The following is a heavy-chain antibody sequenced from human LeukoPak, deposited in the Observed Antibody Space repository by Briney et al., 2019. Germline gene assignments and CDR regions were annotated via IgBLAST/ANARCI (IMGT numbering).Heavy chain of an antibody. V-gene: IGHV1-2*02. CDR1: GYTFTGYY. J-gene: IGHJ3*02. Sequence: ASVKVSCKASGYTFTGYYMHWVRQAPGQGLEWMGWINPNSGGTNYAQKFQGRVTMTRDTSISTAYMELSRLRSDDTAVYYCARADLIYDYGDLNAFDIWGQGTMVTVSS. CDR2: INPNSGGT. D-gene: IGHD4-17*01. CDR3: ARADLIYDYGDLNAFDI.